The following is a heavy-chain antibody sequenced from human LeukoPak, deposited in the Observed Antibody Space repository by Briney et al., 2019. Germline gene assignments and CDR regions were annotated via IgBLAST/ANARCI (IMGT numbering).Heavy chain of an antibody. CDR2: INAGNGNT. CDR3: ARDRFTIVVVAATGLDY. J-gene: IGHJ4*02. Sequence: GASVTVSCTASGYTFTSYTMHWVRQAPGQRLEWMGWINAGNGNTKYSQKFQDRVTITRDTSASTAYMELSSLRSEDTAVYYCARDRFTIVVVAATGLDYWGQGTLVTVSS. V-gene: IGHV1-3*01. D-gene: IGHD2-15*01. CDR1: GYTFTSYT.